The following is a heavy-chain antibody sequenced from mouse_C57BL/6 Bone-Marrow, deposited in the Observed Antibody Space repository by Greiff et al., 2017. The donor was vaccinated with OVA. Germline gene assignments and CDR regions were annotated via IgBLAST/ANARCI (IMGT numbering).Heavy chain of an antibody. J-gene: IGHJ4*01. D-gene: IGHD1-1*01. V-gene: IGHV2-2*01. CDR2: IWSGGST. Sequence: VKLQESGPGLVQPSQSLSITCTVSGFSLTSYGVHWVRQSPGKGLEWLGVIWSGGSTDYNAAFISRLSISKDNSKSQVFFKMNSLQADDTAIYYCARNTTVVATDAMDYWGQGTSVTVSS. CDR1: GFSLTSYG. CDR3: ARNTTVVATDAMDY.